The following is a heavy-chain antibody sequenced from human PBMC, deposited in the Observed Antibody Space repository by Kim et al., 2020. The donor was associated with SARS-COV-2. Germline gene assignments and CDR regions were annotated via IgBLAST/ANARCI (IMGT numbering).Heavy chain of an antibody. V-gene: IGHV1-58*01. Sequence: SVKVSCKASGFTFSTSAVQWVRQARGERLEWIGWIVVGRGNTKTALDFQERVTITRDMSTSTVYMELSSLTSEDTAVYYCAANGRVVWFGPPDAFDVWG. D-gene: IGHD3-10*01. CDR3: AANGRVVWFGPPDAFDV. CDR2: IVVGRGNT. CDR1: GFTFSTSA. J-gene: IGHJ3*01.